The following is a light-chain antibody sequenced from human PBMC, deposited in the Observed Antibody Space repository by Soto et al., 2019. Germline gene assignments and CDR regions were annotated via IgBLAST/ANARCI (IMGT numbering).Light chain of an antibody. CDR2: EVS. Sequence: QPASVSGSPGQSITISCTGTSSDVGGYNYVSWYQQHPGKAPKLMIYEVSNRPSGVSNRFSGSKSGNTASLTISGLQAEDEADYYCSSYTSSSTHYVFGTGTKLTVL. CDR1: SSDVGGYNY. V-gene: IGLV2-14*01. J-gene: IGLJ1*01. CDR3: SSYTSSSTHYV.